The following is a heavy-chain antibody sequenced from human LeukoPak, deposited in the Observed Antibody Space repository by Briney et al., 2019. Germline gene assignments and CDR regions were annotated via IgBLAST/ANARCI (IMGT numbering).Heavy chain of an antibody. D-gene: IGHD3-22*01. CDR2: ISSSSSYI. CDR3: ARGAVTYYYDSSGAPDAFDI. V-gene: IGHV3-21*01. Sequence: PGGSLRLSCVASGFTFSSHWMHWVRQAPGKGLEWVSSISSSSSYIYYADSVKGRFTISRDNAKNSLYLQMNSLRAEDTAVYYCARGAVTYYYDSSGAPDAFDIWGQGTMVTVSS. J-gene: IGHJ3*02. CDR1: GFTFSSHW.